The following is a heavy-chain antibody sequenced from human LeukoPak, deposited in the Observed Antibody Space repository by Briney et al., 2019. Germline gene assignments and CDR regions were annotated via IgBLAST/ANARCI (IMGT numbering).Heavy chain of an antibody. J-gene: IGHJ4*02. D-gene: IGHD4-23*01. CDR2: ISYSGST. CDR1: GDSISSSSYP. V-gene: IGHV4-39*01. CDR3: ARHVTTVVTDFDN. Sequence: SETLSLTCTVSGDSISSSSYPWGWIRQPPGKGLEWIGTISYSGSTYYNPSLKSRVTISVDTSKNQFSLMLRSVTAADAAVYYCARHVTTVVTDFDNWGQGTLVSVSS.